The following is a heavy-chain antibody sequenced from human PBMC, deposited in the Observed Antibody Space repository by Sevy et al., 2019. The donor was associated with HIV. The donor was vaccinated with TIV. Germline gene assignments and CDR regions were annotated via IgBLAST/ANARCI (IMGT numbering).Heavy chain of an antibody. Sequence: ASVKVSCKASGYTFTSYGISWVRQAPGQGLEWMGWISAYNGNTNYTQKLQGRVTMTTDTSTSTAYMELRSLRSDDTAVYYCARTHAPRIAAAGTNWFDPWGLGTLVTVSS. V-gene: IGHV1-18*01. CDR1: GYTFTSYG. D-gene: IGHD6-13*01. J-gene: IGHJ5*02. CDR2: ISAYNGNT. CDR3: ARTHAPRIAAAGTNWFDP.